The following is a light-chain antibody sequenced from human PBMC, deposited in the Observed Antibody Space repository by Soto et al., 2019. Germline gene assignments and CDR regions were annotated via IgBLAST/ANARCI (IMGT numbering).Light chain of an antibody. V-gene: IGLV2-14*01. CDR1: SGDVGSYNR. Sequence: HSVLNQPASVSGSPGQSITISCTGTSGDVGSYNRVSWYQQHPGKAPKLIIHGVRNRPSGISSRFSASKSGLTASLTISGLQAEDLADSYCSSLSASALYVFGHMTMVTDL. CDR2: GVR. CDR3: SSLSASALYV. J-gene: IGLJ1*01.